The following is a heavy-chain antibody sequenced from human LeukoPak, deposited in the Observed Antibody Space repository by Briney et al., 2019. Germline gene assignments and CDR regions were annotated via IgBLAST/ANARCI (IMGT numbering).Heavy chain of an antibody. CDR3: ATGVGRSGGYYYYGMDV. D-gene: IGHD6-25*01. V-gene: IGHV4-30-2*01. Sequence: PSETLSLTCAVSGGSISSGGYSWGWLRQPPGKGLEWSRHIYHSGSTYYNPSLKSRVTISVERSKNQFSLKLRTVTAADTAVYYCATGVGRSGGYYYYGMDVWGQGTTVTVSS. CDR2: IYHSGST. CDR1: GGSISSGGYS. J-gene: IGHJ6*02.